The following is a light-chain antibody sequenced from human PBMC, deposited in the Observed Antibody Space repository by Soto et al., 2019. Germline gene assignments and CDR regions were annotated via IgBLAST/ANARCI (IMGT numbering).Light chain of an antibody. Sequence: EIVMTQSPGTLSVSPGESATLSCRASQSVSSKLAWYQQKPGQAPRLLIYDTSTRATGVPARFSGSGSGTEFTLTISSLQSEDFAVYYCQQYNNWPLTFGQGTKLEIK. CDR2: DTS. CDR1: QSVSSK. J-gene: IGKJ2*01. V-gene: IGKV3-15*01. CDR3: QQYNNWPLT.